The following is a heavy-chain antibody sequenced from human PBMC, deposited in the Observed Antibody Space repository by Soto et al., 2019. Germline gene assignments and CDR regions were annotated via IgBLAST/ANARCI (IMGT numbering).Heavy chain of an antibody. D-gene: IGHD1-1*01. CDR1: GFTFDDYT. CDR3: AKDIPRTASLDAFDI. V-gene: IGHV3-43*01. Sequence: PGGSLRLSCAASGFTFDDYTMHWVRQAPGKGLEWVSLISWDGGSTYYADSVKGRFTISRDNSKNSLYLQMNSLRTEDTALYYCAKDIPRTASLDAFDIWGQGTMVTVS. J-gene: IGHJ3*02. CDR2: ISWDGGST.